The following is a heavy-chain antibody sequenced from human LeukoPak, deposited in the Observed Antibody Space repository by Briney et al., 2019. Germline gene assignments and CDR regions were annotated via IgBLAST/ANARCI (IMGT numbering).Heavy chain of an antibody. V-gene: IGHV4-39*02. J-gene: IGHJ6*03. CDR3: TRSSDFGGYYFYYYMDV. Sequence: SETLSLTCTVSGGSFSNNYNWDWIRQPPGKGLEWIGSLYYNGNTFYNPPLKSRLTISVDTSKSHFSLQLRSVTAEDTAVYFCTRSSDFGGYYFYYYMDVWGKGTTVSVSS. CDR1: GGSFSNNYN. CDR2: LYYNGNT. D-gene: IGHD4-23*01.